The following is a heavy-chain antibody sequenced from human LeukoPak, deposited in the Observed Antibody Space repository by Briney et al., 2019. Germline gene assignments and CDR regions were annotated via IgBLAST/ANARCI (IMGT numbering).Heavy chain of an antibody. CDR3: ARQSNCGGDCYSIWFDP. V-gene: IGHV4-4*07. D-gene: IGHD2-21*02. J-gene: IGHJ5*02. Sequence: SETLSLTCPVSGGSISSDYWIWIRQSAGKGMEWIGRIYTSGSTNYNPSLKSRVTMSVDTSKNQFSLKLTSVTAADTAVYYCARQSNCGGDCYSIWFDPWGQGTLVTVSS. CDR2: IYTSGST. CDR1: GGSISSDY.